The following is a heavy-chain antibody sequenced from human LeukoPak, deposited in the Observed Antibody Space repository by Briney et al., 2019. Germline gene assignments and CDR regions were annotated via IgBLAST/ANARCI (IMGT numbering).Heavy chain of an antibody. CDR2: VKSKTDGETT. CDR1: GFTFSQAW. J-gene: IGHJ3*02. CDR3: TTDVPFFYGGGAFDT. Sequence: GGSLRLSCAASGFTFSQAWMTWVRQAPGKGLEWIGRVKSKTDGETTDYAAPVKGRFTISRDDSKNTLYLQMNSLKTEDTAVYYCTTDVPFFYGGGAFDTWGQGTMVTVSS. D-gene: IGHD4-23*01. V-gene: IGHV3-15*01.